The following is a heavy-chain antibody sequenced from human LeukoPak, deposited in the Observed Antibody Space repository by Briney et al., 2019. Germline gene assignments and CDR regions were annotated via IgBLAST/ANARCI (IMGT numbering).Heavy chain of an antibody. CDR1: GYTFTSYG. Sequence: ASVKVSCKASGYTFTSYGISWVRQAPGQGLEWMGWISAYNGNTNYAQKLQGRVTMTTDTSTSTAYMELRSLRSDDTAVYYCAREGSGRFLEWLTMYNWFDPWGQGTLVTVSS. J-gene: IGHJ5*02. CDR3: AREGSGRFLEWLTMYNWFDP. CDR2: ISAYNGNT. D-gene: IGHD3-3*01. V-gene: IGHV1-18*01.